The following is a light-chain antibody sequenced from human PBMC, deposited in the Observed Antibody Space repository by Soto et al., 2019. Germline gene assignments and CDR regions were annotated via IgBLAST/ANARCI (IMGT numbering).Light chain of an antibody. Sequence: DIPMTQSPSSLSASVGDRVTITCRASQSISSYLNWYQQKPGKAPKLLIYAASSLQSGVPSRFSGSGSGTDFTLTISSLQPEDFATYYCQQSYSPKKLTFGGGTKVEIK. CDR3: QQSYSPKKLT. CDR2: AAS. CDR1: QSISSY. V-gene: IGKV1-39*01. J-gene: IGKJ4*01.